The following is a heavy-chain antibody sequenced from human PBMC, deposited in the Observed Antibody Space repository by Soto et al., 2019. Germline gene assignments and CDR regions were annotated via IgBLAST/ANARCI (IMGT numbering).Heavy chain of an antibody. CDR2: IKQDGSEK. J-gene: IGHJ4*02. D-gene: IGHD3-22*01. CDR3: ARDGHVYYDSSGYFDY. CDR1: GFTFSSYW. Sequence: GGSLRLSCAASGFTFSSYWMSWVRQAPGKGLEWVANIKQDGSEKYYVDSVKGRFTISRDNAKNSLYLQMNSLRAEDTAVYYCARDGHVYYDSSGYFDYWGQGTLVTVSS. V-gene: IGHV3-7*05.